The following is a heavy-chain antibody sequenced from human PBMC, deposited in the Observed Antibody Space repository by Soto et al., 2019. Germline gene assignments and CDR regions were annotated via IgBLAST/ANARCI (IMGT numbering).Heavy chain of an antibody. CDR3: ARWIQLPLYNWFDP. CDR1: GYTFTSYA. D-gene: IGHD5-18*01. Sequence: QVQLVQSGAEVKKPGASVKVSCKASGYTFTSYAMHWVRQAPGQRLEWMGWINAGNGNTKYSQKFQGRVTITRYTSASTAYMELSSLRSEDTAVYYCARWIQLPLYNWFDPWGQGTLVTVSS. J-gene: IGHJ5*02. CDR2: INAGNGNT. V-gene: IGHV1-3*01.